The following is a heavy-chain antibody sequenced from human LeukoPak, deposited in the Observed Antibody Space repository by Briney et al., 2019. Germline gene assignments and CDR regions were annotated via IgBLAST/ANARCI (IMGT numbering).Heavy chain of an antibody. CDR3: ARGNYYDSSGFFSHDAFDI. CDR2: IIPILGIA. J-gene: IGHJ3*02. CDR1: GGTFSSYA. D-gene: IGHD3-22*01. Sequence: SVKVSCKASGGTFSSYAISWVRQAPGQGLEWMGRIIPILGIANYAQKFQGRVTITADKSTSTAYMELSSLRSEDTAVYYCARGNYYDSSGFFSHDAFDIWGQGTMVTVSS. V-gene: IGHV1-69*04.